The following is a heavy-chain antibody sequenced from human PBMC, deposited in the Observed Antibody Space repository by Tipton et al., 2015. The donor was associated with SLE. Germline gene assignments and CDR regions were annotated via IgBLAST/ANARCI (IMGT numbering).Heavy chain of an antibody. CDR2: INHSGST. Sequence: FSSYWMSWVRQPPGKGLEWIGEINHSGSTNYNPSLKSRVTISVDTSKNQFSLKLSSVTAADTAVYYCAGCGSGILDAFDIWGQGTMVTVSS. D-gene: IGHD3-10*01. CDR3: AGCGSGILDAFDI. V-gene: IGHV4-34*01. CDR1: FSSYW. J-gene: IGHJ3*02.